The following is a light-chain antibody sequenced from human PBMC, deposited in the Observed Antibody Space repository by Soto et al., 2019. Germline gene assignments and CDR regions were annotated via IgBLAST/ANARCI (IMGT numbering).Light chain of an antibody. J-gene: IGKJ4*01. Sequence: EIGLRQSPATVSLSPGETVTLSCGASQSVSSSLAWYQQKPGQTPRLLIYDASNRATGIPARFSGSGSGTDFTLTVSSLEPEDFAVYYCQQRSSWPLTFGGGTKVEIK. CDR1: QSVSSS. CDR3: QQRSSWPLT. V-gene: IGKV3-11*01. CDR2: DAS.